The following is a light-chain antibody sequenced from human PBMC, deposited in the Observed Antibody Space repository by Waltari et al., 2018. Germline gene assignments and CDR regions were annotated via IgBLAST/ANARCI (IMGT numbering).Light chain of an antibody. J-gene: IGKJ1*01. CDR1: QNINIW. CDR3: QQYSIYSWT. CDR2: KAS. V-gene: IGKV1-5*03. Sequence: DIQMTQSPSTLSASVGDRVTITCRASQNINIWLAWYQQKPGKAHNLLIYKASSLESGVPSRFSGGGSGTEFTLTISSLQPDDFATYYCQQYSIYSWTFGQGTKVEVK.